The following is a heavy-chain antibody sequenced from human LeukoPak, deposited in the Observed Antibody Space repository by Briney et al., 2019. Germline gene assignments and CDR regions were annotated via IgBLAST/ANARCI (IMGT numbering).Heavy chain of an antibody. CDR2: INDNGGTST. V-gene: IGHV3-23*01. J-gene: IGHJ2*01. D-gene: IGHD1-26*01. CDR3: AKEGVQTPSDWYFDL. CDR1: GFTVSSNS. Sequence: GGSLRLSCTVSGFTVSSNSMSWVRQAPGKGLEWVSSINDNGGTSTWYADSVKGRFTISRDNSKNTLYLQMNSLRAEDTAVYYCAKEGVQTPSDWYFDLWGRGTLVTVSS.